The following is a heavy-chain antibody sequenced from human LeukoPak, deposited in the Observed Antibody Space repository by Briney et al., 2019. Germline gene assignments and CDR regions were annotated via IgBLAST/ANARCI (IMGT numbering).Heavy chain of an antibody. CDR2: ISSSSSYI. CDR3: ARDPTIFGVPLGWFDP. D-gene: IGHD3-3*01. V-gene: IGHV3-21*01. J-gene: IGHJ5*02. Sequence: GGSLRLSCAASGFTFSSYSMNWVRQAPGRGLEWVSSISSSSSYIYYADSVKGRSTISRDNAKNSLYLQMNSLRAEDTAVYYCARDPTIFGVPLGWFDPWGQGTLVTVSS. CDR1: GFTFSSYS.